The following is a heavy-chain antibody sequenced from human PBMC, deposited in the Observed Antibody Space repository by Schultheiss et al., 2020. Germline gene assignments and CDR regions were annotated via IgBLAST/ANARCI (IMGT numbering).Heavy chain of an antibody. D-gene: IGHD6-19*01. Sequence: SETLSLTCAVYGGSFSGYYWSWIRQPPGKGLEWIGEINHSGSTNYNPSLKSRVTISVDTSKNQFSLKLSSVTAADTAVYYCAREPDSSGWLKTRGHFDYCGQATRITGSS. J-gene: IGHJ4*02. CDR2: INHSGST. V-gene: IGHV4-34*01. CDR3: AREPDSSGWLKTRGHFDY. CDR1: GGSFSGYY.